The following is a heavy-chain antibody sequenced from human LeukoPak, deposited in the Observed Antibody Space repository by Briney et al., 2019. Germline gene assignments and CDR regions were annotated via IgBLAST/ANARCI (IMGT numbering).Heavy chain of an antibody. Sequence: ASVKVSCKASGYTFTTYDINWVRQATGQGLEWMGWMSPNSGNTGYAQKFQGRVTLNRDTSISTAYMELSSLTSEDTAVYYCARNAPKTGDFFYWGQGTLVSVSS. CDR3: ARNAPKTGDFFY. J-gene: IGHJ4*02. D-gene: IGHD7-27*01. CDR1: GYTFTTYD. CDR2: MSPNSGNT. V-gene: IGHV1-8*01.